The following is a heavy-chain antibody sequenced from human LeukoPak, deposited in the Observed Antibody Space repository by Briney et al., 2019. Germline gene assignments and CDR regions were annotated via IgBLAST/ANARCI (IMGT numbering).Heavy chain of an antibody. J-gene: IGHJ4*02. D-gene: IGHD3-9*01. CDR3: AREWDLTGYYFDY. CDR2: FYEGNNK. Sequence: FYEGNNKYYADPVKGRFTISRDNSKNTLYLQMNSLRAEDTAVYYCAREWDLTGYYFDYWGQGTLVTVSS. V-gene: IGHV3-30*01.